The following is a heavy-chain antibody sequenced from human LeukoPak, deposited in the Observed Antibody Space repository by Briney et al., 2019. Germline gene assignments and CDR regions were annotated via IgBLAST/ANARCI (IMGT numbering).Heavy chain of an antibody. Sequence: PGRSLRLSCAASGFNFNDFAMHWVRQAPGKGLEWVSGNGYNTGVIDYADSVKGRFTISRDNAKNSLYLQMNSLRTEDTAFYYCVKSIDRTKAPAWGYYFDRWGQGTLVTVSS. V-gene: IGHV3-9*01. CDR1: GFNFNDFA. CDR3: VKSIDRTKAPAWGYYFDR. CDR2: NGYNTGVI. J-gene: IGHJ4*02. D-gene: IGHD1-14*01.